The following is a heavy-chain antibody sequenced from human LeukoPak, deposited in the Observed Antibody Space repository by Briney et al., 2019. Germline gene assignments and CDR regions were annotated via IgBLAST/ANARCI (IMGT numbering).Heavy chain of an antibody. J-gene: IGHJ4*02. V-gene: IGHV3-20*04. CDR3: ARGVYDSSGYYSFDY. D-gene: IGHD3-22*01. CDR1: GFTFDDYG. CDR2: INWNGGST. Sequence: GGSLRLSCAASGFTFDDYGMSWVRQAPGKGLEWVSGINWNGGSTGYADSVKGRFTISRDNAKNSLYLQMNSLRAEDTALYYCARGVYDSSGYYSFDYWGQGTLVTVSS.